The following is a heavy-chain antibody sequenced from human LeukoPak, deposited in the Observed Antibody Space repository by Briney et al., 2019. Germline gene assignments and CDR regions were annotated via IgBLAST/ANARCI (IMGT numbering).Heavy chain of an antibody. Sequence: GGSLRLPCAASGFTFSSYAMSWVRQAPGKGLEWVSALSGSGDTTYYADSVKGRFTISRDNSKNTLYLQMNSLRAEDTAVYYCAKDQDSMVRGIIWMNNWFDPWGQGTLVTVSS. CDR1: GFTFSSYA. J-gene: IGHJ5*02. CDR3: AKDQDSMVRGIIWMNNWFDP. D-gene: IGHD3-10*01. V-gene: IGHV3-23*01. CDR2: LSGSGDTT.